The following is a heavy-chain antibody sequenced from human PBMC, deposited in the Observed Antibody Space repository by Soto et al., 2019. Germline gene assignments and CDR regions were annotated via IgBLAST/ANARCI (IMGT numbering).Heavy chain of an antibody. Sequence: QLQLQESGPGLVKPSETLSLTCTVSGGSISSSSYYWGWIRQPPGKGLEWIGSIYYSGSTYYNPSLKSRVTISVDTSKNQFSLKLSSVTAADTAVYYCASHSGSYLFDYWGQGTLVTVSS. CDR1: GGSISSSSYY. J-gene: IGHJ4*02. CDR2: IYYSGST. CDR3: ASHSGSYLFDY. D-gene: IGHD1-26*01. V-gene: IGHV4-39*01.